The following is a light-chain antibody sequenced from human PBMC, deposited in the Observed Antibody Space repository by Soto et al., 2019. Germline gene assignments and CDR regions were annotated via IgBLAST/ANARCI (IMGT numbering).Light chain of an antibody. J-gene: IGKJ2*01. Sequence: IVLTQSPGTLSLSPGERATLSCRASQSVSSNYLAWYQQKPGQAPRLLIYGVSSRATGIPDRFSGSGSGTDFTLTISRLESEDFAVYYCQQFGSSPLYTFGQGTKLEIK. CDR3: QQFGSSPLYT. V-gene: IGKV3-20*01. CDR2: GVS. CDR1: QSVSSNY.